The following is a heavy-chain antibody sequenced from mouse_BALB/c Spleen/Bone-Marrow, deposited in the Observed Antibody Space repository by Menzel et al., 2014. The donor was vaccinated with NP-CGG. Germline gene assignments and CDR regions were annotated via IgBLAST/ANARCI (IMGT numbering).Heavy chain of an antibody. J-gene: IGHJ3*01. CDR3: AREATMITWFAY. V-gene: IGHV2-9*02. Sequence: VKLVESGPGLVASSQSLSITCTVSGFSLTSYGVHWVRQPPGKGLEWLGVIWAGGSTNYNSALMSRLSISKDNSKSQVFLKMNSLQTDDTAMYYCAREATMITWFAYWGQGTLVTVSA. CDR1: GFSLTSYG. CDR2: IWAGGST. D-gene: IGHD2-4*01.